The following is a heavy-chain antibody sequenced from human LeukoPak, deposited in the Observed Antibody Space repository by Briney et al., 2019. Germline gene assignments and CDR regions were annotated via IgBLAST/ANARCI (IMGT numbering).Heavy chain of an antibody. CDR1: GGSISSYY. CDR2: IYTSGST. CDR3: ARLTSIPMGYDFWSGSHDYYYMDV. Sequence: SETLSLTCTVSGGSISSYYWCWIRQPPATGLELIGYIYTSGSTNYNPSLKRRVTISVDTSKNQFSLKLSSVTAADAAVYYCARLTSIPMGYDFWSGSHDYYYMDVWGKGTTVTVSS. D-gene: IGHD3-3*01. J-gene: IGHJ6*03. V-gene: IGHV4-4*09.